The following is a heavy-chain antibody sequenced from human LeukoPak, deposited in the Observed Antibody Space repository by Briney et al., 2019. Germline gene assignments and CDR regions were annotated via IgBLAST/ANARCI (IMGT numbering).Heavy chain of an antibody. CDR2: IIPIFGTA. CDR1: GYTFTSYT. D-gene: IGHD6-6*01. Sequence: ASVKVSCKASGYTFTSYTINWVRQAPGQGLEWMGGIIPIFGTANYAQKFQGRVTIIADESTSTAYMELSSLRSEDTAVYYCARGAVPYSTSSRITPWGQGTLVTVSS. V-gene: IGHV1-69*13. CDR3: ARGAVPYSTSSRITP. J-gene: IGHJ5*02.